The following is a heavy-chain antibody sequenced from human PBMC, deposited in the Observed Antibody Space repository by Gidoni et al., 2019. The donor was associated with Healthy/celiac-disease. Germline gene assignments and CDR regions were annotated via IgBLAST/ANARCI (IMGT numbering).Heavy chain of an antibody. CDR2: INCSGRT. CDR1: GDYISSGGDS. CDR3: ARASPALGALDI. J-gene: IGHJ3*02. Sequence: QVQLQESGPGLVQPSHIQSPTCTVPGDYISSGGDSWSWIRQHPGKGLQWIADINCSGRTYYNPSLTSRVTISVDTSKNQCALTLSSVTAADTAVYYCARASPALGALDIWGQGTMVTVSP. V-gene: IGHV4-31*03.